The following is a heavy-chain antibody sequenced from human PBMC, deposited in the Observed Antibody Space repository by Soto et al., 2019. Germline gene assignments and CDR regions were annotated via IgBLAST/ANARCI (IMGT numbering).Heavy chain of an antibody. J-gene: IGHJ4*02. CDR2: IKYDGSDT. V-gene: IGHV3-7*05. D-gene: IGHD1-1*01. CDR1: GFTSDTDW. Sequence: GGSLRLSCVVSGFTSDTDWMSWVRQTPKGLEWVANIKYDGSDTYSADSVKGRFTISRDNANNSLYLQMNSLRAEDTAIYYCARGTVWGQGTLVTVSS. CDR3: ARGTV.